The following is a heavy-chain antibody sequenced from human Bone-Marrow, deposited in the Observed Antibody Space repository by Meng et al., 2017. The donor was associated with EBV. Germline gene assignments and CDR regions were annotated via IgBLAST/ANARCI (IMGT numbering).Heavy chain of an antibody. Sequence: IPLKEPGPTLVDPQQTLTLTCTFSGFSLSTDGVAVGWIRQPPGKALEWLALFYWDDDRRYSPSLRSRLTITKDTPNNQVVLTMTNMDPVDAATYYCAHIIAARPFDYWGQGTLVTVSS. J-gene: IGHJ4*02. CDR1: GFSLSTDGVA. D-gene: IGHD6-6*01. CDR3: AHIIAARPFDY. CDR2: FYWDDDR. V-gene: IGHV2-5*02.